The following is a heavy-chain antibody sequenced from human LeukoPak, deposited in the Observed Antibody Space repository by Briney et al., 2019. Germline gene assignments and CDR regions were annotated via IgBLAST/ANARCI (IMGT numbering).Heavy chain of an antibody. Sequence: SGPVLVKPTETLTLTCTVSGFSLSNARMGVSWIRQPPGKALEWLAHIFSNDEKSYSTSLKSRLTISKDTSKSQVVLTMTNMDPVDTATYYCAGLQTYDYVWGSYRPFDYWGQGTLVTVSS. V-gene: IGHV2-26*01. CDR1: GFSLSNARMG. CDR3: AGLQTYDYVWGSYRPFDY. CDR2: IFSNDEK. D-gene: IGHD3-16*02. J-gene: IGHJ4*02.